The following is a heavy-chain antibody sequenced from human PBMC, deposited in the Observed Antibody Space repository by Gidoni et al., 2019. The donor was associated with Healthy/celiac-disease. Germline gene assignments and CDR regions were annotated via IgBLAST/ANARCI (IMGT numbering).Heavy chain of an antibody. CDR3: ARYDYGDAFDI. CDR1: VGSISSGDYY. V-gene: IGHV4-30-4*01. CDR2: IYYSGST. J-gene: IGHJ3*02. D-gene: IGHD4-17*01. Sequence: VHLQESGPGLVKPSQTLSLTCTVSVGSISSGDYYWRCIRQPPGKGLEWIGYIYYSGSTYYNPSLKSRVTISVDTSKNQFSLKLSSVTAADTAVYYCARYDYGDAFDIWGQGTMVTVSS.